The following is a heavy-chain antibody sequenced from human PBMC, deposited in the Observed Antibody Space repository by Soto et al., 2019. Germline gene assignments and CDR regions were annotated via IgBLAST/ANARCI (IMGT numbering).Heavy chain of an antibody. Sequence: SVKVSCKASGGTFSSYTISWVRQAPGQGLEWMGRIIPILGIANYAQKFQGRVTITADKSTSTAYMELSSLRSEDTAVYYCARDDDSSGYYFSYWGQGTLVTVSS. J-gene: IGHJ4*02. D-gene: IGHD3-22*01. V-gene: IGHV1-69*04. CDR3: ARDDDSSGYYFSY. CDR2: IIPILGIA. CDR1: GGTFSSYT.